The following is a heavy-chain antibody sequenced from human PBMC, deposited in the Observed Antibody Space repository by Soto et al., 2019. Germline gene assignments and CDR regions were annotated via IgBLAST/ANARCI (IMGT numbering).Heavy chain of an antibody. J-gene: IGHJ5*02. V-gene: IGHV4-4*02. CDR1: GASISSSHW. CDR2: VYHSGSA. Sequence: QVLLQESGPGLVKPSETLSLTCDVSGASISSSHWWCWLRQPPGKGLEWIGEVYHSGSANYNPSLKSRVTMSVDKSKNQFSLTLSSVTAADTALYYCARIAVVPAARDPWGQGTLVTVSS. D-gene: IGHD2-2*01. CDR3: ARIAVVPAARDP.